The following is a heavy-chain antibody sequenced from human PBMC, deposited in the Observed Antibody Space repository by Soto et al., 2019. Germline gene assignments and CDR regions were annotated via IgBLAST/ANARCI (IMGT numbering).Heavy chain of an antibody. CDR3: AKDPSGGYAYYYYYGMDV. CDR1: GFTFSSYG. CDR2: ISYDGSNK. J-gene: IGHJ6*02. V-gene: IGHV3-30*18. D-gene: IGHD5-12*01. Sequence: PGGSLRLSCAASGFTFSSYGMHWVRQAPGKGLEWVAVISYDGSNKYYADSVKGRFTISRDNSKNTLYLQMNSLRAEDTAVYYCAKDPSGGYAYYYYYGMDVWGQGTTFTVSS.